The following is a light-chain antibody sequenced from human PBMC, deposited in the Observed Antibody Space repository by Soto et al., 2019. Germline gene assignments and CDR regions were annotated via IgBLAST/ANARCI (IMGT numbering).Light chain of an antibody. CDR3: HQRQYWPPIT. CDR2: DAS. CDR1: QSVSSN. Sequence: EMVLTPSPGTLSFSPLEVAAPSFMASQSVSSNLAWYQQKPGQAPRLLISDASNRATGIPARFSGSGSGTDFTLTISSLEPEHFAVYYCHQRQYWPPITFGQGTRLEIK. V-gene: IGKV3-11*01. J-gene: IGKJ5*01.